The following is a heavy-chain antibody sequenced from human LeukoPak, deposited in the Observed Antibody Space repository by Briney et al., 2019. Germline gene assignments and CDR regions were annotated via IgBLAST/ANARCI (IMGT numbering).Heavy chain of an antibody. CDR3: ARGYEYGRFDP. V-gene: IGHV1-2*02. D-gene: IGHD3-16*01. CDR1: GYTFTDYF. Sequence: ASVKVSCKASGYTFTDYFLHWVRQAPGQGLEWMGWINPKKGDTNYAQKFQGRVTVTWDTSTTTAYMELNRLTSDDTAVYYCARGYEYGRFDPWGQGTLVTVSS. J-gene: IGHJ5*02. CDR2: INPKKGDT.